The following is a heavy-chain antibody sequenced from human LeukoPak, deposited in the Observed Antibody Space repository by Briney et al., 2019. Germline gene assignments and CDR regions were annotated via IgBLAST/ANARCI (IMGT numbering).Heavy chain of an antibody. Sequence: GGSLRLSCTASGFAFSTYEMNWVRQAPGKGLEWVPYISKTGTTIYYADSVKGRFAISRDNAKNSLYLQMNSLRAEDTAVYYCAKGDLGYCSTTNCNDYWGQGTLVTVSS. D-gene: IGHD2-2*01. J-gene: IGHJ4*02. CDR2: ISKTGTTI. V-gene: IGHV3-48*03. CDR1: GFAFSTYE. CDR3: AKGDLGYCSTTNCNDY.